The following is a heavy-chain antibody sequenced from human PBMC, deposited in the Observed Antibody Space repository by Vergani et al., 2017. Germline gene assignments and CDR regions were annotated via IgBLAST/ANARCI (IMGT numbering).Heavy chain of an antibody. CDR3: ASGLRGYSYAGDY. CDR1: GYTFTGYY. V-gene: IGHV1-2*02. CDR2: INPNSGGT. D-gene: IGHD5-18*01. J-gene: IGHJ4*02. Sequence: QVQLVQSGAEVKKPGASVKVSCKASGYTFTGYYMHWARQAPGQGLEWMGWINPNSGGTNYAQKFQGRVTMTRDTSISTAYMELSRLKASDTAMYYCASGLRGYSYAGDYWGQGTLVTVSS.